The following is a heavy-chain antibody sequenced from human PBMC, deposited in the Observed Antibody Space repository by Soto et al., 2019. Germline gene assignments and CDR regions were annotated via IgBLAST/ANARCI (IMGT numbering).Heavy chain of an antibody. CDR2: IIPIFGTA. CDR1: VGAFSSYA. V-gene: IGHV1-69*12. Sequence: QVQLVQSGAEVKKPGSSVKVSCKDSVGAFSSYAISWVRQTPGQGLEWMGGIIPIFGTANYAQKFQGRVTITADESTSTAYMELSSLRSEDTAVYYCARGGEVPAALALRFDPWGQGTLVTVSS. CDR3: ARGGEVPAALALRFDP. J-gene: IGHJ5*02. D-gene: IGHD2-2*01.